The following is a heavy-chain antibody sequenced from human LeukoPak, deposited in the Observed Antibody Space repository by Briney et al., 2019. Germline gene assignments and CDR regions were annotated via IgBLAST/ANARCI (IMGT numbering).Heavy chain of an antibody. CDR3: ARDKKLLFRDYYHYGMDV. J-gene: IGHJ6*02. CDR1: GYTFTSYG. Sequence: ASVKVSCKASGYTFTSYGISWVRQAPGHGLEWMGWISAYNGNTNYAQKLQGRVTMTTDTSTSTAYMELRSLRSDDTAVYYCARDKKLLFRDYYHYGMDVWGQGTTVTVSS. V-gene: IGHV1-18*01. D-gene: IGHD2-2*01. CDR2: ISAYNGNT.